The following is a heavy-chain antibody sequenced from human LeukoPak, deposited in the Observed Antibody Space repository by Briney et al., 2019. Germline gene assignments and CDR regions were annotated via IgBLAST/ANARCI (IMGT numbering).Heavy chain of an antibody. V-gene: IGHV3-9*01. D-gene: IGHD6-13*01. CDR2: ISWNSGSI. CDR3: AKDISPWYSSSWFTRDWFDP. Sequence: PGGSLRLSCAASGFTFDDYAMHWVRQAPGKGLEWVSGISWNSGSIGYADSVKGRFTISRDNAKNSLYLQMNGLRAEDTALYYCAKDISPWYSSSWFTRDWFDPWGQGTLVTVSS. CDR1: GFTFDDYA. J-gene: IGHJ5*02.